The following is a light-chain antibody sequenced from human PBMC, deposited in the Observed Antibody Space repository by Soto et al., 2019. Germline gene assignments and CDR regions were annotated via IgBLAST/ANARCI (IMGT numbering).Light chain of an antibody. CDR3: QYYKNWNL. CDR2: GAS. J-gene: IGKJ5*01. Sequence: MMMTQSPATLSVSPGERVTLSCRTSHSVNSHVAWYQQKPGQAPRLLLYGASTRDTGIPVRFSGSGFRTELSLNSSILQTEDIVCYYNQYYKNWNLFGQGTRFDI. V-gene: IGKV3-15*01. CDR1: HSVNSH.